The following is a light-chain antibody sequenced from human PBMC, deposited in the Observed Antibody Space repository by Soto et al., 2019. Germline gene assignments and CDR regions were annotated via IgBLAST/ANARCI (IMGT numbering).Light chain of an antibody. J-gene: IGLJ1*01. CDR3: QSYDSSLSGPRV. Sequence: QAVVTQPPSVSGAPGQRVAISCTGSSSNIGAGYDVHWYQQLPGTAPKLLIYHNSNRPSGVPDRFSGSKSGTSASLAITGLQAEDEADYYCQSYDSSLSGPRVFGTGTKLTVL. V-gene: IGLV1-40*01. CDR1: SSNIGAGYD. CDR2: HNS.